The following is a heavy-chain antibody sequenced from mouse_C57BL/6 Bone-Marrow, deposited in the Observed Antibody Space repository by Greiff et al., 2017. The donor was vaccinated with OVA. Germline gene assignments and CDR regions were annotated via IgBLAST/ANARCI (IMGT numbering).Heavy chain of an antibody. CDR3: ARYGYYSPRFDD. CDR1: GFTFSSYA. D-gene: IGHD2-3*01. J-gene: IGHJ2*01. Sequence: EVKLMESGGGLVKPGGSLKLSCAASGFTFSSYAMSWVRQTPEKRLEWVATISDGGSYTYYPDNVKGRFTISRDNAKNNLYLQMSHLKSEDTAMDNCARYGYYSPRFDDWGQGTTLTVSS. V-gene: IGHV5-4*03. CDR2: ISDGGSYT.